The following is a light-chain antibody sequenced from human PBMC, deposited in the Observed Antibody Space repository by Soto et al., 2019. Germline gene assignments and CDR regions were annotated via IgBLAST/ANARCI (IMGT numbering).Light chain of an antibody. V-gene: IGLV1-44*01. CDR3: AAWDDSLNGVV. CDR2: SYN. J-gene: IGLJ2*01. Sequence: HSVLTQSPSASGTLGQRVTISCSGSSSNIGSTTVNWYQQLPGTAPKLLIYSYNQRPSGVPDRFSGSKSGTSASLAISGLQSEDEADYYCAAWDDSLNGVVFGGGTKLTVL. CDR1: SSNIGSTT.